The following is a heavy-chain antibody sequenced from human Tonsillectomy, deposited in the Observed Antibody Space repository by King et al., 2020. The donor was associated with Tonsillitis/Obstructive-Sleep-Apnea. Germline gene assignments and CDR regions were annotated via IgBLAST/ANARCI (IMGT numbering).Heavy chain of an antibody. CDR3: ASRDYYDSTGLGFDY. CDR1: GYSFTGYW. V-gene: IGHV5-10-1*03. Sequence: VQLVESGAEVKKPGESLRISCKGSGYSFTGYWISWVRQMPGKGLEWMGRIDPSDSYTNYSPSFQGHVTISVDKSISTASLQWSSLKASDTAMYYCASRDYYDSTGLGFDYWGQGTLVTVSS. D-gene: IGHD3-22*01. CDR2: IDPSDSYT. J-gene: IGHJ4*02.